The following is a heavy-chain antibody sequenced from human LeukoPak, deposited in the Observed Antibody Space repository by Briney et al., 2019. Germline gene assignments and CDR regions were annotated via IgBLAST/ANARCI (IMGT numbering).Heavy chain of an antibody. CDR3: ARVDGDYVFFGHRRGRNWFDP. CDR1: GGSFSGYS. V-gene: IGHV4-34*01. Sequence: SETLSLTCAVYGGSFSGYSWSWIRQPPGRGLEWIGEINHSGSTNYNPSLKSRVTISVDTSNNQFSLKLSSVTAADTAVYYCARVDGDYVFFGHRRGRNWFDPWDQGTLVTVSS. CDR2: INHSGST. J-gene: IGHJ5*02. D-gene: IGHD4-17*01.